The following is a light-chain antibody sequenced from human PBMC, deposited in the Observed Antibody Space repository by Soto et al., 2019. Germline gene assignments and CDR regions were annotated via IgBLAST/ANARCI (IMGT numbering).Light chain of an antibody. CDR2: AAS. CDR1: QGISSY. V-gene: IGKV1-8*01. CDR3: QQYYSYPHT. J-gene: IGKJ1*01. Sequence: AIRMTQSPSSFSASTGDRVTITCRASQGISSYLAWYQQKPGKAPKLLIHAASTLQSGSRARFSGSGSGTDFTLTISCLQAEDFATYYCQQYYSYPHTFGQGTKVEIK.